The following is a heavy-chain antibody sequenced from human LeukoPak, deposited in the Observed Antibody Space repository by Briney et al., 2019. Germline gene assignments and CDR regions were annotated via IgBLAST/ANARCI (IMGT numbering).Heavy chain of an antibody. Sequence: GGSLRLSCAASEFAFSSYSMNWVRQAPGKGLEWVSSISSSSSYIYYADSVKGRFTISRDNAKNSLYLQMNSLRAEDTAVYYCARASGYSSGWYPNGGDYWGQGTLVTVSS. J-gene: IGHJ4*02. V-gene: IGHV3-21*01. D-gene: IGHD6-19*01. CDR1: EFAFSSYS. CDR2: ISSSSSYI. CDR3: ARASGYSSGWYPNGGDY.